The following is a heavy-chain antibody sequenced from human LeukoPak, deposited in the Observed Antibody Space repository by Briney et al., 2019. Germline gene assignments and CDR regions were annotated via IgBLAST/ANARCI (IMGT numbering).Heavy chain of an antibody. CDR1: GYTLTVLS. CDR3: ATGGSGSYYELDY. CDR2: FDPEDGET. D-gene: IGHD3-10*01. Sequence: ASVKVSCKVSGYTLTVLSMHWVRQAPGKGLEWMGGFDPEDGETIYAQKFQGRVTMTEDTSTDTAYMELSSLRSEDTAVYYCATGGSGSYYELDYWGQGTLVTVSS. J-gene: IGHJ4*02. V-gene: IGHV1-24*01.